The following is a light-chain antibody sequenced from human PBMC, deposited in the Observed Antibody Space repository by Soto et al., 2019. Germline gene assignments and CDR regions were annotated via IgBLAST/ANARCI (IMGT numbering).Light chain of an antibody. J-gene: IGLJ2*01. CDR2: DVS. Sequence: QSALTQPASVSGSPGQSITISCTGTSSDVGGYNYVSWYQQHPGKAPKLMIYDVSNRPSGVSNRFSGSKSGNTVPLTISGLQAEDEADYYCSSYTSSSTLVVFGGGTKLTVL. CDR3: SSYTSSSTLVV. V-gene: IGLV2-14*01. CDR1: SSDVGGYNY.